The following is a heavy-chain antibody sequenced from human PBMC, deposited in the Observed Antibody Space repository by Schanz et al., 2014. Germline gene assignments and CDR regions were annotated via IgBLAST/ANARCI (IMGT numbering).Heavy chain of an antibody. CDR2: IIPILDKT. V-gene: IGHV1-46*01. D-gene: IGHD3-9*01. CDR3: AKVDRTRYYAMDV. J-gene: IGHJ6*02. CDR1: GYTFTSYY. Sequence: QVQLVQSGGEVKKPGASVKVSCEASGYTFTSYYIHWFRQAPGQGLEWMGRIIPILDKTNYAQKFQGRVTMTADKSTSTVYMEVSGLRSEDTAVYYCAKVDRTRYYAMDVWGQGTTVTVSS.